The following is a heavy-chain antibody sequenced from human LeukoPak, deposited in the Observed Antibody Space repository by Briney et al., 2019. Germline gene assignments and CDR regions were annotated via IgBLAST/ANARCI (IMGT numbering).Heavy chain of an antibody. CDR2: TYHSGST. J-gene: IGHJ5*02. CDR3: ARVQQWLVLGRFDP. V-gene: IGHV4-4*02. D-gene: IGHD6-19*01. Sequence: PSETLSLTCAVSGGSISSSNWWSWVRQPPGKGLEWIGETYHSGSTNYNPSLKSPVTISVDKSKNQFSLKLSSVTAADTAVYYCARVQQWLVLGRFDPWGQGTLVTVSS. CDR1: GGSISSSNW.